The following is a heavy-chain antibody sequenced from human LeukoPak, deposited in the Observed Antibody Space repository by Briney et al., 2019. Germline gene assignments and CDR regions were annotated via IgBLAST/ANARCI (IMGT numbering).Heavy chain of an antibody. CDR2: ISSSGSTI. J-gene: IGHJ4*02. D-gene: IGHD6-19*01. CDR1: GFTFSSYE. CDR3: ARDVMAVAGTLGFDC. V-gene: IGHV3-48*03. Sequence: GGSLRLSCAASGFTFSSYEMNWVRQAPGKGLEWVSYISSSGSTIYYADSVKGRFTISRDNFKNTLYLQMNSLGPEDTAMYYCARDVMAVAGTLGFDCWGQGALVTVSS.